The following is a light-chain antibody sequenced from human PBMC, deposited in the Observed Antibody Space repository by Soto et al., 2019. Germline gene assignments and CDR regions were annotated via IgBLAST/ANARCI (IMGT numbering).Light chain of an antibody. CDR3: AKWDDSLSGYV. J-gene: IGLJ1*01. CDR1: GSNY. Sequence: GSNYVYWYQQFPGTAPKLLIYYNNQRPSGVPDRFSGSKSGTSASLAISGLRSENEADYYCAKWDDSLSGYVFGNG. V-gene: IGLV1-47*02. CDR2: YNN.